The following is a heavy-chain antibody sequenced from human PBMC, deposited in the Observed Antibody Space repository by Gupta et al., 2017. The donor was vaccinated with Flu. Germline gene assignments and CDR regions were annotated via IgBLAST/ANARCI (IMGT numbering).Heavy chain of an antibody. J-gene: IGHJ4*01. CDR2: ISSSSDDK. V-gene: IGHV3-21*01. D-gene: IGHD2-8*01. CDR1: GIPFSCFH. Sequence: EVQLVEPGGGLVKPGGSLRLSCATSGIPFSCFHIAWVRQAPGKGLELVSCISSSSDDKYYEDAVKGRFTSSRDNANNSLYLQRDSLRAEDTAVYYCARVGYGSPSEPGRLDHWGHGTRVTVSS. CDR3: ARVGYGSPSEPGRLDH.